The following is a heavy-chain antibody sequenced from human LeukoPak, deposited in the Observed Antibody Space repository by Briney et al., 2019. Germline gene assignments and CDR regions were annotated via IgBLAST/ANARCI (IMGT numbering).Heavy chain of an antibody. CDR2: ISYDGSNK. CDR3: ARTRVTTGHYYYGMDV. Sequence: GGSLRLSCAASGFTFSSYAMHWVRQAPGKGLEWVAVISYDGSNKYYADSVKGRFTISRDNSKNTLYLQMNSLRAEDTAVYYCARTRVTTGHYYYGMDVWGQGITVTVSS. CDR1: GFTFSSYA. D-gene: IGHD4-17*01. J-gene: IGHJ6*02. V-gene: IGHV3-30-3*01.